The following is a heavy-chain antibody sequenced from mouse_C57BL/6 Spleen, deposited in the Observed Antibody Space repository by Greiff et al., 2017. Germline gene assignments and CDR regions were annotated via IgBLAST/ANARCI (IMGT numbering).Heavy chain of an antibody. CDR3: ARLGLAWFAY. D-gene: IGHD4-1*01. CDR1: GFTFSSYG. J-gene: IGHJ3*01. Sequence: EVKLVESGGDLVKPGGSLKLSCAASGFTFSSYGVSWVRQTPDKRLEWVATISSGGSYTSYPDSVKGRFTISRDNAKNTLYLQMSSLKSEDTAMYYCARLGLAWFAYWGQGTLVTVSA. CDR2: ISSGGSYT. V-gene: IGHV5-6*01.